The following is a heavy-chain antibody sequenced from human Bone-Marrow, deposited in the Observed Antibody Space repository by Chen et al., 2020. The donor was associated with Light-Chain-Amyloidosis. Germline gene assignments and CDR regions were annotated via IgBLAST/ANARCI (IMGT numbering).Heavy chain of an antibody. CDR2: IYPDDSGA. D-gene: IGHD5-12*01. J-gene: IGHJ4*02. Sequence: EVQLEQSGPEVKKPGESLKISCKGSGYTFPNYWIGWVRQMPGKGLEWMGVIYPDDSGARYSPSFEGQFTISADKSITTAYLQWRSLKASDTAMYYCARRRDGYNFDYWGQGTLVTVSS. CDR3: ARRRDGYNFDY. CDR1: GYTFPNYW. V-gene: IGHV5-51*01.